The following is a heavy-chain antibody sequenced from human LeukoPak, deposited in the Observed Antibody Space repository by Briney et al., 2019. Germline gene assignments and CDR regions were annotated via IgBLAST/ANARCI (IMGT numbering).Heavy chain of an antibody. Sequence: SETLSLTCAVYGGSFSGYYWSWIRQPPGKGLEWIGEINHSGSTNYNASLKSRVTISVDTSKNQFSLKLSSVTAADTAVYYCARVNYVSPGPYYYYGMDVWGQGTTVTVSS. CDR1: GGSFSGYY. V-gene: IGHV4-34*01. CDR2: INHSGST. CDR3: ARVNYVSPGPYYYYGMDV. J-gene: IGHJ6*02. D-gene: IGHD4-11*01.